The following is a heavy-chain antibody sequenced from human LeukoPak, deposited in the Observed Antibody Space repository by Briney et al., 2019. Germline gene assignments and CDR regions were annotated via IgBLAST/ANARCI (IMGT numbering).Heavy chain of an antibody. CDR1: GGSFSGYY. CDR3: ARYGISNCSGGSCYSHNWFDP. CDR2: INHSGST. D-gene: IGHD2-15*01. Sequence: KSSETLSLTCAVYGGSFSGYYWSWIRQPPGKGLEWIGEINHSGSTNYNPSLKSRVTISVDTSKNQFSLKLSSVTAADTAVYYCARYGISNCSGGSCYSHNWFDPWGQGTLVTVSS. V-gene: IGHV4-34*01. J-gene: IGHJ5*02.